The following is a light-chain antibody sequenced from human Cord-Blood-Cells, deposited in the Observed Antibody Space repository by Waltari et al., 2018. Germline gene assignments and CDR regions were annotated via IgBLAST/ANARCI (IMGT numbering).Light chain of an antibody. CDR3: CSYAGSYTWV. CDR2: DVS. CDR1: SSDVGGYTY. Sequence: QAALTQPRSVSGSPGQSFTISCTGPSSDVGGYTYVSWYQQHPGKAPKLMIYDVSKRPSGVPDRFSGSKAGNTASLTISGLQAEDEADYYCCSYAGSYTWVFGGGTKLTVL. J-gene: IGLJ3*02. V-gene: IGLV2-11*01.